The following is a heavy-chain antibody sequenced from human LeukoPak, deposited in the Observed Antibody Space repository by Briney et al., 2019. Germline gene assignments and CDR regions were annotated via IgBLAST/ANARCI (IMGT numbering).Heavy chain of an antibody. Sequence: ASVKVSCKASGYTFTGYYMHWVRQAPGQGLEWMGWINPNSGGTNFAQNFQGRVTMTRDTSITTAYMELSRLKSDDTALYYCARDRRKLTSSYYYYYNMDVWGQGTTVTVSS. V-gene: IGHV1-2*02. J-gene: IGHJ6*02. CDR2: INPNSGGT. D-gene: IGHD1-7*01. CDR3: ARDRRKLTSSYYYYYNMDV. CDR1: GYTFTGYY.